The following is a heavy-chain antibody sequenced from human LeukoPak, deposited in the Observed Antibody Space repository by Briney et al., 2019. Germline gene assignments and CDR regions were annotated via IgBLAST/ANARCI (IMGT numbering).Heavy chain of an antibody. Sequence: GGSLRLSCAASGFTFSSYAMSWVRQAPGKGLEWVSAISGSGGSTYYADSVKGRFTISRDNSKNTLYLQMNSLRAEDTAVYYCAKESVPKYSYGLVAFDIWGQGTMVTVSS. CDR3: AKESVPKYSYGLVAFDI. V-gene: IGHV3-23*01. CDR1: GFTFSSYA. D-gene: IGHD5-18*01. J-gene: IGHJ3*02. CDR2: ISGSGGST.